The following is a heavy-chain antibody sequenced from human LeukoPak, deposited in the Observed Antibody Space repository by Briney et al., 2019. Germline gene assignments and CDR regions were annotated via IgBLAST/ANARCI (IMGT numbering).Heavy chain of an antibody. J-gene: IGHJ4*02. Sequence: GESLKLSCKGSGYSFTNYWIGWVRQMPGKGLEWMGIIYPGDSDTRYSPSFQGQVTISADKSISTAYLQWSSLKASDTAMYYCARQDLDFDWLPSPFDYWGQGTLVTVSS. CDR1: GYSFTNYW. CDR2: IYPGDSDT. CDR3: ARQDLDFDWLPSPFDY. D-gene: IGHD3-9*01. V-gene: IGHV5-51*01.